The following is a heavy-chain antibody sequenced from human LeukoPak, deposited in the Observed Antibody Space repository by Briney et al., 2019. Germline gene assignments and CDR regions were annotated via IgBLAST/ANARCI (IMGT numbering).Heavy chain of an antibody. Sequence: GGSLRLSCAASGFTFSSYWMSWVRQAPGKGLEWVANIKQDGSEKYYVDSVKGRFTISRDNAKNSLYLQMNSLRVDDTAVYYCAREQVVVGRGYYGMDVWGQGTTVTVSS. CDR1: GFTFSSYW. D-gene: IGHD2-2*01. V-gene: IGHV3-7*01. CDR3: AREQVVVGRGYYGMDV. J-gene: IGHJ6*02. CDR2: IKQDGSEK.